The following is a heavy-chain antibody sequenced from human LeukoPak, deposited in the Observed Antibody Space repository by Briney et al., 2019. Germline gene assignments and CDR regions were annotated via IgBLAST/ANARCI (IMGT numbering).Heavy chain of an antibody. V-gene: IGHV4-39*07. D-gene: IGHD2-8*01. CDR2: IYYSGST. CDR1: GGSISSSSYY. J-gene: IGHJ4*02. Sequence: SETLSLTCTVSGGSISSSSYYWGWIRQPPGKGLEWIGSIYYSGSTYYNPSLKSRVTISVDTSKNQFSLKLSSVTAVDTAVYYCARGGVLYYGSLDYWGQGTLVTVSS. CDR3: ARGGVLYYGSLDY.